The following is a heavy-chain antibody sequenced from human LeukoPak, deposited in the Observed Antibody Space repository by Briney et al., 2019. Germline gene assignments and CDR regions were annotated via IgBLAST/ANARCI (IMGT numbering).Heavy chain of an antibody. CDR2: FDPEDGET. D-gene: IGHD3-3*01. CDR1: GYTLTELS. J-gene: IGHJ5*02. CDR3: ATVRRITIFGVVIIGWFDP. Sequence: ASVKVSCKVSGYTLTELSMRWVRQAPGKGLEWMGGFDPEDGETIYAQKFQGRVTMTEDTSTDTAYMELSSLRSEDTAVYYCATVRRITIFGVVIIGWFDPWGQGTLVTVSS. V-gene: IGHV1-24*01.